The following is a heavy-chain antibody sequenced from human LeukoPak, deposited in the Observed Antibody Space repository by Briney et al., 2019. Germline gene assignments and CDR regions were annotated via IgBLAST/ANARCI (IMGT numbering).Heavy chain of an antibody. CDR2: INHSGST. D-gene: IGHD4-17*01. V-gene: IGHV4-34*01. J-gene: IGHJ4*02. CDR3: QRAGAVRSSSVKDKNDYGDLLDY. CDR1: GGSFIGYY. Sequence: SESLSLTCSVYGGSFIGYYWSSVRQPPGKGLEWIGEINHSGSTNYNPSLKSRVTISVDTSKNQFSLKQTSLTDADTAVYYGQRAGAVRSSSVKDKNDYGDLLDYWGQGTLVTVSS.